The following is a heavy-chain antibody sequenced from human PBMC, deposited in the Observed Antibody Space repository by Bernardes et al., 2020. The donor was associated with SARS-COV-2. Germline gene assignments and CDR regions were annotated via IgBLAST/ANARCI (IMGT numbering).Heavy chain of an antibody. V-gene: IGHV3-74*01. J-gene: IGHJ4*01. CDR3: AREEGGSSGWYFY. CDR2: INSDGSTT. D-gene: IGHD6-19*01. Sequence: GGTLRLSCAASGFTFSSYWMHWVRQAPGKGLVWVSRINSDGSTTNYADSVKGRFTLSRDNTKNTLYLQMSTTRAEDTAVYYCAREEGGSSGWYFYWGQGTLVTVSS. CDR1: GFTFSSYW.